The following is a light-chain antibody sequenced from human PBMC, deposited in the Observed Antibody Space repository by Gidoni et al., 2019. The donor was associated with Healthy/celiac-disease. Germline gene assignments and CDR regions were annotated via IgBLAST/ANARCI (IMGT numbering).Light chain of an antibody. V-gene: IGLV1-44*01. CDR2: SNN. Sequence: QSVLTQPPSASGTPGQRVTISCSGISSNIGSNTVNWYQQLPGTAPKLLISSNNQRPSWVPDRFSGSKSGTSASLAISGLQSEDEADYYCAAWDDSLNGWVFGGGTKLTVL. J-gene: IGLJ3*02. CDR3: AAWDDSLNGWV. CDR1: SSNIGSNT.